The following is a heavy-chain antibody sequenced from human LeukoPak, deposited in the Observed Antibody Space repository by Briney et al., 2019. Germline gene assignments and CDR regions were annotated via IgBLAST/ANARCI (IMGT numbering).Heavy chain of an antibody. CDR1: GYTFTTYD. J-gene: IGHJ5*02. CDR2: MNPNSGDT. Sequence: RASVKVSCKASGYTFTTYDINWVRQATGQGLEWMGRMNPNSGDTGYAQKFQGRVTMTRDTSISTAYMELSSLRSEDTAVYYCAIGRGGHGILVGYSDNWFDPWGQGTLVTVSS. D-gene: IGHD3-9*01. V-gene: IGHV1-8*01. CDR3: AIGRGGHGILVGYSDNWFDP.